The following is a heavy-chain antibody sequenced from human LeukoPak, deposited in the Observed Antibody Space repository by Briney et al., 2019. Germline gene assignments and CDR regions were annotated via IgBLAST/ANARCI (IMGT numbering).Heavy chain of an antibody. V-gene: IGHV3-30*18. D-gene: IGHD5-12*01. Sequence: GGSLRLSCAASGFTFSTYGMHWVRQAPGKGLEWVAVISNDGSNKYYADSVKGRFTISRDKSKNTLYLQMNSLRAKDTAVYYCAKERRGYSGYERSYYYYYGMDVWGEGTTVTVSS. CDR2: ISNDGSNK. J-gene: IGHJ6*04. CDR1: GFTFSTYG. CDR3: AKERRGYSGYERSYYYYYGMDV.